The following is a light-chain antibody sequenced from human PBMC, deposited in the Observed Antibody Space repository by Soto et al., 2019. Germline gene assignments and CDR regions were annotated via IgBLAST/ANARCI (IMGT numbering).Light chain of an antibody. CDR3: PQYQNLWT. Sequence: IQMTQSPATLSVSPGERATLSCRASQTIYSNVAWYQQRPGQAPRLLIYRASARATGIPARFSGSGSGTEFTLTIGSLQSEDSAVYYCPQYQNLWTFGQGTKVEIK. J-gene: IGKJ1*01. CDR1: QTIYSN. V-gene: IGKV3-15*01. CDR2: RAS.